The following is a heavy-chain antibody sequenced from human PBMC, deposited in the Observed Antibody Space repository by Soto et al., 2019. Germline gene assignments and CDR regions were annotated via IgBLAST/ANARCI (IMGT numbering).Heavy chain of an antibody. CDR3: ARDHCISTSCPSWFDP. CDR2: ISYDGSNK. V-gene: IGHV3-30-3*01. CDR1: GFTFSSYA. D-gene: IGHD2-2*01. J-gene: IGHJ5*02. Sequence: QVQLVESGGGVVQPGRSLRLSCAASGFTFSSYAMHWVRQAPGKGLEWVAVISYDGSNKYYADSVKGRFTISRDNSKNTLYLQMNSLRAEDTDVYYCARDHCISTSCPSWFDPWGQGTLVTVSS.